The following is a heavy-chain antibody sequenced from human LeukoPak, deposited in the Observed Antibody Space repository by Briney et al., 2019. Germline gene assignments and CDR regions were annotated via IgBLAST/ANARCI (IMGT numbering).Heavy chain of an antibody. CDR1: GGSISRYF. CDR2: IYYCGGT. D-gene: IGHD6-19*01. J-gene: IGHJ4*02. Sequence: PSQTLSLTCTVSGGSISRYFWSSIRQPPGKGLEWIGYIYYCGGTNYNPSLKSRVTISVVTSKNHFSLKLSSVTAADTAVYYCARRYSSGWYPGYFDSWGQGTLVTVSS. V-gene: IGHV4-59*08. CDR3: ARRYSSGWYPGYFDS.